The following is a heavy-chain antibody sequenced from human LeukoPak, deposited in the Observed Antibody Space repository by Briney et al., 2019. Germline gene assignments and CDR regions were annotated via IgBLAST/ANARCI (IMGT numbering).Heavy chain of an antibody. J-gene: IGHJ6*03. Sequence: PGGSLRLSRAASGFTFSSYAMSWVRQAPGKGLEWVSAISGSGGSTYYADSVKGRFTISRDNSKNTLYPQMNSLRAEDTAVYYCAKGLGTRYYYYYMAVWGKGTTVTVSS. CDR3: AKGLGTRYYYYYMAV. D-gene: IGHD1-1*01. CDR1: GFTFSSYA. V-gene: IGHV3-23*01. CDR2: ISGSGGST.